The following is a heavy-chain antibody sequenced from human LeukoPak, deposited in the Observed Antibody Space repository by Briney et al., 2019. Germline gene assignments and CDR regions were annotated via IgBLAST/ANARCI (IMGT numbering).Heavy chain of an antibody. V-gene: IGHV3-7*01. CDR1: GITFSREW. CDR2: INTDGSDK. Sequence: PGGSLRLSCAASGITFSREWMSWVRQAPGKGLEWVANINTDGSDKYYLDSVRGRSSISRDNAEKSLYLQMNSLRADDTAVYYCATEAWFRFGFWGQGTLVTVSS. J-gene: IGHJ4*02. CDR3: ATEAWFRFGF. D-gene: IGHD3-10*01.